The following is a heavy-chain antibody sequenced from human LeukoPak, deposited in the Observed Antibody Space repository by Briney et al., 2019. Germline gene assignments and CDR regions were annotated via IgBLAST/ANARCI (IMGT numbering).Heavy chain of an antibody. CDR1: GFTVSSTY. CDR3: ARSRFLEWLLYFAGFFDY. Sequence: GGSLRLSCAASGFTVSSTYMSWVRQAPGKGLEWVSILFSGGGTYYADSVKGRFTISRDNAKNSLYLQMNSLRAEDTAVYYCARSRFLEWLLYFAGFFDYWGQGTLVTVSS. CDR2: LFSGGGT. V-gene: IGHV3-53*01. D-gene: IGHD3-3*01. J-gene: IGHJ4*02.